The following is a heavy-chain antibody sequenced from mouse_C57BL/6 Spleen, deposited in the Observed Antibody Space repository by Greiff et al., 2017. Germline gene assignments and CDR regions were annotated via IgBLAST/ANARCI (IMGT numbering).Heavy chain of an antibody. J-gene: IGHJ3*01. CDR1: GYTFTSYW. CDR2: IDPSDSYT. D-gene: IGHD4-1*01. Sequence: QVQLQQPGAELVRPGTSVKLSCKASGYTFTSYWMHWVKQRPGQGLEWIGVIDPSDSYTNYNQKFKGKATLTVDTSSSTAYMQLSSLTSEDSAVYYCARAHNWDRGFAYWGQGTLVTVSA. CDR3: ARAHNWDRGFAY. V-gene: IGHV1-59*01.